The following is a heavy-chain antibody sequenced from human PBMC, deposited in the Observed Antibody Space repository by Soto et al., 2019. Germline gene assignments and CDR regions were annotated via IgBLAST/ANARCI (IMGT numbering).Heavy chain of an antibody. CDR1: GGSISSGDYY. CDR2: IYYSGST. V-gene: IGHV4-30-4*01. Sequence: QVQLQESGPGLVKPSQTLSLTCTVSGGSISSGDYYWSWIRQPPGKGLEWIGYIYYSGSTYYNPSLKSRVTISVDTSKNQFSLKLSSVTAADTAVYYCARQSMVRGVIMINWFDPWGQGTLVTVSS. CDR3: ARQSMVRGVIMINWFDP. J-gene: IGHJ5*02. D-gene: IGHD3-10*01.